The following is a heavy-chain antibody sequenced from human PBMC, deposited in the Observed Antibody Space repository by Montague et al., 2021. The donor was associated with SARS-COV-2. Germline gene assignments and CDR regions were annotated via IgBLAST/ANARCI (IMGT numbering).Heavy chain of an antibody. V-gene: IGHV4/OR15-8*01. CDR3: ARRIRITVFRGVPLTTHSLES. D-gene: IGHD3-10*01. CDR1: NASITTSNW. CDR2: IHHSGAL. J-gene: IGHJ4*02. Sequence: SETLSLTCTVSNASITTSNWWTWVRPAPGKGLEWVGEIHHSGALNYNPSLKSRVTISVDTSKNHFSLNLNSVIAADTALYFCARRIRITVFRGVPLTTHSLESWGQGIMVTVSS.